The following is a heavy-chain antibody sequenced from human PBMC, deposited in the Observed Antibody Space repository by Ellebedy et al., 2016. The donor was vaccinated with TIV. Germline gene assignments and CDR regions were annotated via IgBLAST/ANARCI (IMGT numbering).Heavy chain of an antibody. V-gene: IGHV5-10-1*01. Sequence: GESLKISCKGSGYTFTNYWITWVRPMPGKGLEWMGRLDPSDSYTNYSPSFQGHVTMSVDKSIGTAYLPWSSLKTSDIAMYYCARQDFYGLGRDAFDVWGQGTMVTVSS. CDR3: ARQDFYGLGRDAFDV. CDR1: GYTFTNYW. J-gene: IGHJ3*01. D-gene: IGHD3-10*01. CDR2: LDPSDSYT.